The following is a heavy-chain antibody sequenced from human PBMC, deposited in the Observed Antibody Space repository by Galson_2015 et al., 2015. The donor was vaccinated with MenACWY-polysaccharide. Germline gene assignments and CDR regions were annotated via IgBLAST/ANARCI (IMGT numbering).Heavy chain of an antibody. CDR3: ARGHYGTDV. Sequence: SLRLSCAASGFKFSNYWMTWVRQAPGKGLEWVANIKKDGSEKHYVDSVKGRFTISRDNALYLQMNSLRAEDTAVYFCARGHYGTDVWGQGTTVTVSS. J-gene: IGHJ6*02. CDR1: GFKFSNYW. V-gene: IGHV3-7*01. CDR2: IKKDGSEK.